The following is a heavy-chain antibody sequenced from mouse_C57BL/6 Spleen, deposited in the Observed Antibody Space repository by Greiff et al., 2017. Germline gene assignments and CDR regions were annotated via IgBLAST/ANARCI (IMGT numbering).Heavy chain of an antibody. CDR1: GYTFTSYW. CDR2: IYPGSGST. J-gene: IGHJ2*01. Sequence: QVHVKQPGAELVKPGASVKMSCKASGYTFTSYWITWVKQRPGQGLEWIGDIYPGSGSTNYNEKFKSKATLTVDTSSSTAYMQLSSLTSEDSAVYYCARRDEDYYGSSSDYWGQGTTLTVSS. V-gene: IGHV1-55*01. CDR3: ARRDEDYYGSSSDY. D-gene: IGHD1-1*01.